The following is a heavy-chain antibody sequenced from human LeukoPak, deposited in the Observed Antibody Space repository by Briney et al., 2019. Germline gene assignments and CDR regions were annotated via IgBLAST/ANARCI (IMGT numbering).Heavy chain of an antibody. Sequence: SETLSLTCTVSSGSISSYYWSWIRQPPGKGLEWIGYIYYSGSTNYNPSLKSRVTISVDTSKNQFSLKLSSVTAADTAVYYCARDTHLTGYYRGFDYWGQGTLVTVSS. D-gene: IGHD3-9*01. V-gene: IGHV4-59*01. J-gene: IGHJ4*02. CDR1: SGSISSYY. CDR2: IYYSGST. CDR3: ARDTHLTGYYRGFDY.